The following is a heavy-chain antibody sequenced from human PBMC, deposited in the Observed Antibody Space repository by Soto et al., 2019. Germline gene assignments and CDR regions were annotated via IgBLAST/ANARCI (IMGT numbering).Heavy chain of an antibody. Sequence: QVQLVQSGAEVKKPGSSVKVSCRASGDSFSNYAVNWLRQAPGRGLEWMGELIPVFGTSNYAEKFQGRLTITADESTSTAYMELSSLTSEDTAVYYCARAVRTGFYGIDVWGQGTTVSVSS. J-gene: IGHJ6*02. CDR2: LIPVFGTS. CDR1: GDSFSNYA. V-gene: IGHV1-69*01. CDR3: ARAVRTGFYGIDV.